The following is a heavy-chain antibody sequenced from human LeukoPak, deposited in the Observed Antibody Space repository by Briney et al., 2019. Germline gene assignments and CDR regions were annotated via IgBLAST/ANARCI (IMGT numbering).Heavy chain of an antibody. CDR1: GYTFTSYD. CDR3: APDNSVEATAWWFDP. CDR2: INPSGGST. V-gene: IGHV1-46*01. D-gene: IGHD1-26*01. Sequence: ASVKVSCKASGYTFTSYDMHWVRQAPGQGLEWMGIINPSGGSTSYAQKFHGRVTMTRDMSTSTDYMELSSLRSEDTAVYYCAPDNSVEATAWWFDPWGQGNLVTVSS. J-gene: IGHJ5*02.